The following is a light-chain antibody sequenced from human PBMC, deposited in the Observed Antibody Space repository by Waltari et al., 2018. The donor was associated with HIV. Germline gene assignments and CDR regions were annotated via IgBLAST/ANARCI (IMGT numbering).Light chain of an antibody. Sequence: DIVMTQSPAILSVSPGERVTLSCGASQGVGSNLAWYQQKVGQAPRLLIYGAATRAAEIPVRFSGSGSGTDFTLTIDSLQSEDFATYYCQQYNIRPRGNTFGQGTKLQIK. V-gene: IGKV3-15*01. CDR3: QQYNIRPRGNT. J-gene: IGKJ2*01. CDR1: QGVGSN. CDR2: GAA.